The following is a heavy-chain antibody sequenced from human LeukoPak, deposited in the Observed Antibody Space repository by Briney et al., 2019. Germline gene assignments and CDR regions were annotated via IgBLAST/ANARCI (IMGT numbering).Heavy chain of an antibody. Sequence: GGSLRLSCAASGFTFSSYEMNWVRQAPGKGLEWVSYISSSGSTIYYADSVKGRFTISRDNAKNSLYLQMNSLRAEDTAVYYCAREPNRLLLRRLYYFDYWGQGTLVTVSS. CDR3: AREPNRLLLRRLYYFDY. V-gene: IGHV3-48*03. CDR2: ISSSGSTI. D-gene: IGHD2-15*01. J-gene: IGHJ4*02. CDR1: GFTFSSYE.